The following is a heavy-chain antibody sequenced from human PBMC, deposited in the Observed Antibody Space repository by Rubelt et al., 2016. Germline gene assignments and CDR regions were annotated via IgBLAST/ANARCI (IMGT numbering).Heavy chain of an antibody. V-gene: IGHV3-7*01. J-gene: IGHJ4*02. CDR3: ARGVDTAGAGY. D-gene: IGHD5-18*01. Sequence: DSVKGRFNICRDNAKNSLYLQMNSLRAEDTAIYFCARGVDTAGAGYWGQGTLVTVSS.